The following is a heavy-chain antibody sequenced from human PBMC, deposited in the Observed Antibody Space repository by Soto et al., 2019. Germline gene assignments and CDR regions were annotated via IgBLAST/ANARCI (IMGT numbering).Heavy chain of an antibody. CDR2: INHSGST. D-gene: IGHD4-4*01. Sequence: SETLSLTCAVYGGSFSGYYWSWIRQPPGKGLEWIGEINHSGSTNYNPSLKSRVTISVDTSKNQFSLKLSSVTAADTAVYYCASSLDIQYWKWFDPWGQGTLVTVSS. J-gene: IGHJ5*02. V-gene: IGHV4-34*01. CDR1: GGSFSGYY. CDR3: ASSLDIQYWKWFDP.